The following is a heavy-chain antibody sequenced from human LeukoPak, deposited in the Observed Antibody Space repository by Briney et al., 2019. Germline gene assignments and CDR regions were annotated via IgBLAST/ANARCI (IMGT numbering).Heavy chain of an antibody. D-gene: IGHD3-22*01. V-gene: IGHV3-21*01. Sequence: GGSLRLSCAASGFTFSSYSMNWVRQAPGKGLEWVSSISSSSSYIYYADSVKGRFTISRDNAKNSLYLQMNSLRAEDTAVYYCAREISLGYYDSMGYWGQGTLVTVSS. CDR3: AREISLGYYDSMGY. CDR1: GFTFSSYS. J-gene: IGHJ4*02. CDR2: ISSSSSYI.